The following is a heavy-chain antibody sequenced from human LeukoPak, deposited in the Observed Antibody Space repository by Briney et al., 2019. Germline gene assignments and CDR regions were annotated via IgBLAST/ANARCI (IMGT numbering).Heavy chain of an antibody. Sequence: ASVKVSCKASGYTFTSYAMHWVRQAPGQRLEWMGWINAGNGNTKYSQKFQGRVTMTEDTSTDTAYMELSSLRSEDTAVYYCATPITGYSSGWYYFDYWGQGTLVTVSS. CDR2: INAGNGNT. CDR1: GYTFTSYA. D-gene: IGHD6-19*01. J-gene: IGHJ4*02. CDR3: ATPITGYSSGWYYFDY. V-gene: IGHV1-3*01.